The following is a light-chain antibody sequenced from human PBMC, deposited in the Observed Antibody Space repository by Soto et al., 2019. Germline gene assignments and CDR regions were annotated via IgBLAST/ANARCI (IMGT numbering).Light chain of an antibody. CDR3: QQYENSPIT. V-gene: IGKV3D-15*02. CDR1: QSISRN. J-gene: IGKJ5*01. CDR2: GAS. Sequence: EIVMTQSPATLSVSPGARDPLSCRARQSISRNLAWYQQKLGQPPRLLIYGASTRATGIPDRFSGGGSGTDFTLTINRLEPEDFAVYYCQQYENSPITFGQGTRLEIK.